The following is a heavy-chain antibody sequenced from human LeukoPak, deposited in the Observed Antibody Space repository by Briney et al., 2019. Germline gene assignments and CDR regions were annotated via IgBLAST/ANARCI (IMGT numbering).Heavy chain of an antibody. J-gene: IGHJ4*02. CDR3: ARIQSRIIAARPGNPAFDY. CDR1: GYTFTSYD. Sequence: ASLKVSCKASGYTFTSYDISWVRQAPGQGLEWMGWISTYNDNTHYAQKLQGRVTMTTDTSTSTVYMELKSLRSDDTAVYYCARIQSRIIAARPGNPAFDYWGRGTLVTVSS. V-gene: IGHV1-18*01. CDR2: ISTYNDNT. D-gene: IGHD6-6*01.